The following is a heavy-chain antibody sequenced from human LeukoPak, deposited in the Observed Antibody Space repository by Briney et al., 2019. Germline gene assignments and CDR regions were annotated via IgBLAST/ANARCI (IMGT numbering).Heavy chain of an antibody. CDR2: IHYTGAT. CDR1: GGSITGYY. Sequence: ASETLSLTCAVYGGSITGYYWSWIRQTPGRGLEWVGEIHYTGATSYNPSLKSRATISTDTPKNQFSLRLSSVTAADTAVYYCARGNILTGYCFDFWGQGALVTVSS. V-gene: IGHV4-34*01. D-gene: IGHD3-9*01. J-gene: IGHJ4*02. CDR3: ARGNILTGYCFDF.